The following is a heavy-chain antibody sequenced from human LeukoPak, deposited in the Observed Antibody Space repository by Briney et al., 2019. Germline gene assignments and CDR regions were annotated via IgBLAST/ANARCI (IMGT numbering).Heavy chain of an antibody. CDR3: ASMVRGTTDY. D-gene: IGHD3-10*01. V-gene: IGHV4-38-2*02. Sequence: SETLSLTCTVSGYSIGSGYYWGWIRQPPGKGLEWIGYIYNSGGTNYNPSLKSRVTISIDTSKNQLSLKLSSVTAADTAVYYCASMVRGTTDYWGQGTLVTVSS. CDR1: GYSIGSGYY. J-gene: IGHJ4*02. CDR2: IYNSGGT.